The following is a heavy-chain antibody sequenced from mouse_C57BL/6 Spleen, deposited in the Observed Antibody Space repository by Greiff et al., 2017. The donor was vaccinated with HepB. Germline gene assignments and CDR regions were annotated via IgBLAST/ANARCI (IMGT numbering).Heavy chain of an antibody. CDR2: IYPRSGNT. Sequence: QVQLKQSGAELARPGASVKLSCKASGYTFTSYGISWVKQRTGQGLEWIGEIYPRSGNTYYNEKFKGKATLTADKSSSTAYMELRSLTSEDSAVYFCARNYGSSKWYFDYWGQGTTLTVSS. J-gene: IGHJ2*01. D-gene: IGHD1-1*01. V-gene: IGHV1-81*01. CDR1: GYTFTSYG. CDR3: ARNYGSSKWYFDY.